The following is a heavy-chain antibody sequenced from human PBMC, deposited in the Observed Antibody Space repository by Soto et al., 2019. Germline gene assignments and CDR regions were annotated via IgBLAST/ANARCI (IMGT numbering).Heavy chain of an antibody. J-gene: IGHJ6*02. CDR2: INPSGGRT. V-gene: IGHV1-46*01. CDR3: AKSSTTHPYYYGMDV. CDR1: GYTFTSYS. Sequence: GASVKVSCKASGYTFTSYSMHWVRQAPGQGLEWMGIINPSGGRTSYAQKFQGRVTMTRDTATSTAYMKLSSLRSEATAVYYCAKSSTTHPYYYGMDVWGQGNTVTVSS. D-gene: IGHD1-26*01.